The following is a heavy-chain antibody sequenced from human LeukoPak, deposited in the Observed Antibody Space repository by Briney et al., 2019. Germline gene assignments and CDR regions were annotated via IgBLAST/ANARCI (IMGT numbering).Heavy chain of an antibody. Sequence: GASVNVSCKGSVYTLTELSMHGGRQAPGKGLERMGGFDPEDGETIYAQKFQGRVTMAEDTSTDTAYMELSSLRSEDTAVYYCATDRRGYSYGSFDYWGQGTLVTVSS. V-gene: IGHV1-24*01. D-gene: IGHD5-18*01. CDR2: FDPEDGET. CDR3: ATDRRGYSYGSFDY. J-gene: IGHJ4*02. CDR1: VYTLTELS.